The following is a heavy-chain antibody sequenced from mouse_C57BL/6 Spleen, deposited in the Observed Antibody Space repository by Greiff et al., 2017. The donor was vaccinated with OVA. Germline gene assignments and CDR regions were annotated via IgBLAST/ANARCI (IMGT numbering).Heavy chain of an antibody. D-gene: IGHD1-1*01. Sequence: EVHLVESGGGLVKPGGSLKLSCAASGFTFSSYAMSWVRQTPEKRLEWVATISDGGSYTYYPDNVKGRFTISRDNAKNNLYLQMSHLKSEDTAMYYCARDEDYYGSSYYAMDYWGQGTSVTVSS. V-gene: IGHV5-4*01. CDR1: GFTFSSYA. CDR3: ARDEDYYGSSYYAMDY. CDR2: ISDGGSYT. J-gene: IGHJ4*01.